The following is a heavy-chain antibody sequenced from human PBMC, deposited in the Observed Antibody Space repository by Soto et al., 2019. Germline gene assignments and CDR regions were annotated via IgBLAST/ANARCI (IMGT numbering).Heavy chain of an antibody. V-gene: IGHV3-30*18. CDR1: GFTFSSYG. J-gene: IGHJ6*02. CDR3: AKDRDGMDV. Sequence: QVQLVESGGGVVQPGRSLRLSCAASGFTFSSYGMHWVRQAPGKGLEWVAVISYVGSNKYYADSVKGRFTISRDNSKNTLYLQMNSLRAEDTAVYYCAKDRDGMDVWGQGTTVTVSS. D-gene: IGHD3-10*01. CDR2: ISYVGSNK.